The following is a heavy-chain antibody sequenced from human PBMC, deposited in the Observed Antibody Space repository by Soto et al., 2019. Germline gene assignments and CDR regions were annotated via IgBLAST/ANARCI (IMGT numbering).Heavy chain of an antibody. V-gene: IGHV1-8*01. CDR3: ASAGITGIYLGVAFDI. CDR2: MNPNSGNT. D-gene: IGHD1-20*01. J-gene: IGHJ3*02. Sequence: ASVKVSCKASGYTFTSYDINWVRQATGQGLEWMGWMNPNSGNTGYAQKFQGRVTMTRNTSTSTAYMELSSLRSEDTAVYYCASAGITGIYLGVAFDIWGQGTMVTVSS. CDR1: GYTFTSYD.